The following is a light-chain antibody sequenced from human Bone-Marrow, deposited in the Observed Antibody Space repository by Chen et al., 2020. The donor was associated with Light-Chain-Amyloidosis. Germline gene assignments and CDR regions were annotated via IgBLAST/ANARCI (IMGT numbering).Light chain of an antibody. CDR1: NIGSTS. Sequence: SYVLPQPSSVSVAPGQTATFACGGNNIGSTSVHWYQQTPGQAPLLVVYDDSDRPSGIPERLSGSNSGNTATLTISRVEAGDEADYYCQVWDRSSDRPVFGGGTKLTVL. V-gene: IGLV3-21*02. J-gene: IGLJ3*02. CDR2: DDS. CDR3: QVWDRSSDRPV.